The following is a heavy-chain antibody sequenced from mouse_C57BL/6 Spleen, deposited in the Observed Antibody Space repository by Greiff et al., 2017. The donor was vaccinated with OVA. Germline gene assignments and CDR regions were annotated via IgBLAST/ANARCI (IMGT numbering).Heavy chain of an antibody. D-gene: IGHD1-1*01. V-gene: IGHV5-16*01. Sequence: EVKLVESEGGLVQPGSSMKLSCTASGFTFSDYYMAWVRQVPEKGLEWVANINYDGSSTYYLDSLKSRFIISRDNAKNILYLQMSSLKSEDTATYYCERLATTVVYWYFDVWGTGTTVTVSS. CDR2: INYDGSST. CDR3: ERLATTVVYWYFDV. CDR1: GFTFSDYY. J-gene: IGHJ1*03.